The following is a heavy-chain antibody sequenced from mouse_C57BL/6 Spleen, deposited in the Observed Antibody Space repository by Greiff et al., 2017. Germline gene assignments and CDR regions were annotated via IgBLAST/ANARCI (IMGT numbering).Heavy chain of an antibody. CDR3: ARHDYGSSYWYFDV. CDR2: IYPRDGST. J-gene: IGHJ1*03. Sequence: LVESGPELVKPGASVKLSCKASGYTFTSYDINWVKQRPGQGLEWIGWIYPRDGSTKYNEKFKGKATLTVDTTSSTAYMELHSLTSEDSAVYFCARHDYGSSYWYFDVWGTGTTVTVSS. V-gene: IGHV1-85*01. CDR1: GYTFTSYD. D-gene: IGHD1-1*01.